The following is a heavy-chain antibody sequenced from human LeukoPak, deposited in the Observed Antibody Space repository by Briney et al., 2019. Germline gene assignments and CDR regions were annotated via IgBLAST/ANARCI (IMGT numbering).Heavy chain of an antibody. CDR2: IRRDGSEK. J-gene: IGHJ4*02. D-gene: IGHD1-1*01. Sequence: GGSLRLSCVASGFSFSTNWMDWVRQAPGKGLEWVANIRRDGSEKNYVDSVKGRFTISRDNAKNSLYLEMNSLQAEDTAVYYCAKEGNWNLDYWGQGALVTVSS. CDR3: AKEGNWNLDY. CDR1: GFSFSTNW. V-gene: IGHV3-7*01.